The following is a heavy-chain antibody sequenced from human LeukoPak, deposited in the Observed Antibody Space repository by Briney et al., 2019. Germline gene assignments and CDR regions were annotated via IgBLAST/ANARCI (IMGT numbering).Heavy chain of an antibody. V-gene: IGHV3-30*18. D-gene: IGHD7-27*01. CDR1: GFTFSSYG. Sequence: PGGSLRLSCAASGFTFSSYGMHWVRQAPGKGLEWVAVISYDGSNKYYADSVKGRFTISRDNSKNTLYLQMNSLRAEDTAVYYCAKMRGDLYYYYGMDVWGQGTTVTVSS. CDR3: AKMRGDLYYYYGMDV. CDR2: ISYDGSNK. J-gene: IGHJ6*02.